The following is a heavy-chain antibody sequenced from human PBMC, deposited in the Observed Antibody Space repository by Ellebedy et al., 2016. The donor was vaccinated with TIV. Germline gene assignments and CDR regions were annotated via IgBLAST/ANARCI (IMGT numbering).Heavy chain of an antibody. Sequence: SVKVSCXASGYTFTSYGISWVRQAPGQGLEWMGRIIPILGIANYAQKFQGRVTITADKSTSTAYMELSSLRSEDTAVYYCARDLRQLVIDDAFDIWGQGTMVTVSS. V-gene: IGHV1-69*04. CDR2: IIPILGIA. CDR1: GYTFTSYG. J-gene: IGHJ3*02. D-gene: IGHD6-13*01. CDR3: ARDLRQLVIDDAFDI.